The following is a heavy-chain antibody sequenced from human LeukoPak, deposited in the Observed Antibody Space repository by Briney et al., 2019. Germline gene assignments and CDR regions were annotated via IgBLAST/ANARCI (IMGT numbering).Heavy chain of an antibody. CDR1: GYSISSGYY. V-gene: IGHV4-38-2*02. CDR2: IYHSGST. Sequence: SETLSLTCTVSGYSISSGYYWGWIRQPPGKGLEWIGSIYHSGSTYYNPSLKSRVTISVDTSKNQFSLKLSSVTAVDTAVYYCARGQGFFYFDYWGQGTLVTVSS. D-gene: IGHD3-3*01. J-gene: IGHJ4*02. CDR3: ARGQGFFYFDY.